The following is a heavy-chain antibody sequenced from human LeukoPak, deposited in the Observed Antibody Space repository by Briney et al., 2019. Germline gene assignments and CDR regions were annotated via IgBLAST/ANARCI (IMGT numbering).Heavy chain of an antibody. CDR1: GFTVSSNY. Sequence: PGGSLRLSCAASGFTVSSNYMSWVRQAPGKGLEWISVIYNDGSTYYTDSVKGRFTISRDNSKNTLYLQMNSLRAEDTAVYYCARDAGGYYLDYWGQGTLVTVSS. J-gene: IGHJ4*02. CDR2: IYNDGST. D-gene: IGHD3-22*01. CDR3: ARDAGGYYLDY. V-gene: IGHV3-53*01.